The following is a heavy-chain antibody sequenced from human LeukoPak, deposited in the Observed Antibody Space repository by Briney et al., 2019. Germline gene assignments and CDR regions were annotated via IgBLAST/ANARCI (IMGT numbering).Heavy chain of an antibody. CDR1: GFTFSSYG. CDR3: AKDGQWLARGRAYYMDV. Sequence: GGSLRLSCAASGFTFSSYGMHWVRQAPGKGLEWVAVISYDGSNKYYADSVKGRFTISRDNSKNTLYLQMNSLRAEDTAVYYCAKDGQWLARGRAYYMDVWGKGTTVTVSS. V-gene: IGHV3-30*18. J-gene: IGHJ6*03. D-gene: IGHD6-19*01. CDR2: ISYDGSNK.